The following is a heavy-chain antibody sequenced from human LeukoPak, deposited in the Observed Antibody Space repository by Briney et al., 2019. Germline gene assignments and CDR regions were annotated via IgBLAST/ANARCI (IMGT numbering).Heavy chain of an antibody. CDR3: ARARGGSYRPFDY. CDR1: GGSIRSSYYY. CDR2: INHSGST. V-gene: IGHV4-39*07. J-gene: IGHJ4*02. D-gene: IGHD1-26*01. Sequence: PSETLSLTCTVSGGSIRSSYYYWSWIRQPPGKGLEWIGEINHSGSTNYNPSLKSRVTISVDTSKNQFSLKLSSVTAADTAVYYCARARGGSYRPFDYWGQGTLVTVSS.